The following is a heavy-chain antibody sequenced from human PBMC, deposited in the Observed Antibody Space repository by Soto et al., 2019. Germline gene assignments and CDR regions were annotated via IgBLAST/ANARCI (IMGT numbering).Heavy chain of an antibody. V-gene: IGHV3-74*01. CDR2: LNSDGTYA. J-gene: IGHJ4*02. CDR1: GFNFSVYW. CDR3: ARGGAYGDYRSDF. Sequence: QPGGSLRLSCAASGFNFSVYWMHWVRQAPGKGLVWVARLNSDGTYASSADSVKGRLTIPRDNAKNTLYLQLNSLRAEDTAVYYCARGGAYGDYRSDFWGQGTLVTVSS. D-gene: IGHD4-17*01.